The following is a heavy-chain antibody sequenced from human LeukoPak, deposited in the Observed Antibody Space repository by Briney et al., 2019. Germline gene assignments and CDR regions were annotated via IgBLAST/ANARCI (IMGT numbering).Heavy chain of an antibody. D-gene: IGHD3-22*01. CDR2: IYYSGSN. V-gene: IGHV4-59*12. CDR3: ARGRRGWLLT. CDR1: GGSISGYY. Sequence: WEALSLTCTVSGGSISGYYWSWIRQPPGKGLEWGGDIYYSGSNNYNPSLKSRVTISVDTSKNQLPRKLSSVTAADTAVYYCARGRRGWLLTWGQGTLVTVSS. J-gene: IGHJ4*02.